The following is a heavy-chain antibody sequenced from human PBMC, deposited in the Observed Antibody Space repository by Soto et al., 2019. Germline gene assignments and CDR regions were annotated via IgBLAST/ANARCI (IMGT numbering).Heavy chain of an antibody. D-gene: IGHD3-9*01. J-gene: IGHJ5*02. CDR3: ARVRNILNGYHKWFDP. CDR2: INPNSGGT. CDR1: GYTFTGYY. V-gene: IGHV1-2*04. Sequence: ASVKVSCKASGYTFTGYYMHWVRQAPGQGLEWMGWINPNSGGTNYAQKFQGWVTMTRDTSISTAYMELSRLRSDDTAVYYCARVRNILNGYHKWFDPWGQGTLVTVSS.